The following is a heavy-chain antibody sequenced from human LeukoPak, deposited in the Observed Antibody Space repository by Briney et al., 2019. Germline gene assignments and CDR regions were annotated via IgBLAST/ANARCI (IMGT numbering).Heavy chain of an antibody. V-gene: IGHV3-11*04. CDR1: GFTFSDYY. D-gene: IGHD5-18*01. Sequence: GGSLRLSCATSGFTFSDYYMSWIRQAPGKRLEWVSYISSSGSTIYYADSVKGRFTISRDNAKNSLYLQMNSLRDEDTAVYYCARDRGDVDTAMVHYYYYYMDVWGKGTTVTISS. J-gene: IGHJ6*03. CDR2: ISSSGSTI. CDR3: ARDRGDVDTAMVHYYYYYMDV.